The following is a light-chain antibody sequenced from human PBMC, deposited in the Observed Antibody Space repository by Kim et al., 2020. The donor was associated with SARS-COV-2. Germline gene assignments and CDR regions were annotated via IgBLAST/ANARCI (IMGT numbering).Light chain of an antibody. V-gene: IGKV3-15*01. CDR2: GAS. CDR3: QQYYNWPPLT. Sequence: SPGESATLSCRASQSVSSVLAWYQQKPGQAPRLLIYGASTRATGIPARFSGSGSGTEFTLTISSLQSEDFAVYYCQQYYNWPPLTFGGGTKVDIK. J-gene: IGKJ4*01. CDR1: QSVSSV.